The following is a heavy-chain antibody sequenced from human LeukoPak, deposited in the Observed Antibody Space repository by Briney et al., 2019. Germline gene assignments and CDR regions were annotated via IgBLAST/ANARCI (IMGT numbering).Heavy chain of an antibody. J-gene: IGHJ4*02. Sequence: GGSLRLSCAASGFTFSSYSMNWVRQAPGKGLEWVSSISSSSSYIYYADSVKGRFTISRDNAKNSLYLQMNSLRAEDTAVYYCAREGTYHYDSSGYYPSDYWGQGTLVTVSS. V-gene: IGHV3-21*01. CDR1: GFTFSSYS. CDR3: AREGTYHYDSSGYYPSDY. CDR2: ISSSSSYI. D-gene: IGHD3-22*01.